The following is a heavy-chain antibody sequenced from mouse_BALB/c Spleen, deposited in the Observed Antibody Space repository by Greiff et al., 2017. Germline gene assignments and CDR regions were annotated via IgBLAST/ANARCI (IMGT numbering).Heavy chain of an antibody. CDR3: ARPGYYYGSSPFAY. D-gene: IGHD1-1*01. CDR1: GFNIKDTY. V-gene: IGHV14-3*02. CDR2: IDPANGNT. J-gene: IGHJ3*01. Sequence: EVQLQQSGAELVKPGASVKLSCTASGFNIKDTYMHWVKQRPEQGLEWIGRIDPANGNTKYDPKFQGKATITADTSSNTAYLQLSSLTSEDTAVYYCARPGYYYGSSPFAYWGQGTLVTVSA.